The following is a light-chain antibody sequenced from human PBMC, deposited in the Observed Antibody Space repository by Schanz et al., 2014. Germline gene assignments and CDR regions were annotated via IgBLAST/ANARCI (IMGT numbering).Light chain of an antibody. J-gene: IGLJ1*01. Sequence: QSALTQPPSASGSPGQSVTISCTGTSSDVGGYNFVSWYQQHPGKVPKLLIFEVSQRPSGVPDRFSGSKSGNTASLTISGLQAEDEGDYYCCSYTSSSCFVFGTGTKLTVL. CDR2: EVS. CDR1: SSDVGGYNF. CDR3: CSYTSSSCFV. V-gene: IGLV2-8*01.